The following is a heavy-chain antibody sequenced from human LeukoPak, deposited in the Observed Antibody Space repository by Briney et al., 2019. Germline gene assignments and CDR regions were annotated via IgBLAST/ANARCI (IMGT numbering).Heavy chain of an antibody. Sequence: GGSLRLSCAASGFTFSSYGMSWVRQAPGKGLEWASAISGSGGSTYYADSVKGRFTISRDNSKNTLYLQMNSLRAEDTAVYYCAKDSRGDYFDYWGQGTLVTVSS. CDR3: AKDSRGDYFDY. CDR1: GFTFSSYG. J-gene: IGHJ4*02. D-gene: IGHD7-27*01. CDR2: ISGSGGST. V-gene: IGHV3-23*01.